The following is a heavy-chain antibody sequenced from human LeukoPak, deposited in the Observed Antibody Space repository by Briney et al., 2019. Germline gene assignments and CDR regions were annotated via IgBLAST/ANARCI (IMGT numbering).Heavy chain of an antibody. J-gene: IGHJ4*03. D-gene: IGHD1-1*01. CDR2: INHSGST. CDR1: GGSFSGYY. Sequence: SETLSLTCAVYGGSFSGYYWSWIRQPPGKGLEWIGEINHSGSTNYNPSLKSRVTISVDTSKNQFSLKLNSVTAADTAVYYCARAEASWYFDYWGQGTMVTVSS. V-gene: IGHV4-34*01. CDR3: ARAEASWYFDY.